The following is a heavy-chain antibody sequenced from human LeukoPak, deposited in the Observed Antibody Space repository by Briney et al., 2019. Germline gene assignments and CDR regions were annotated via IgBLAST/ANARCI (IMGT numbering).Heavy chain of an antibody. CDR3: AKDSSGKRDYYYYYYMDV. CDR2: IRYDGSNK. Sequence: GGSLRLSCAASGFTFSSYGMHWVRQAPGKGLEWVAFIRYDGSNKYYADSVKGRFTISRDDSKNTLYLQMNSLRPEDTAAYYCAKDSSGKRDYYYYYYMDVWGKGTTGTVSS. CDR1: GFTFSSYG. V-gene: IGHV3-30*02. J-gene: IGHJ6*03.